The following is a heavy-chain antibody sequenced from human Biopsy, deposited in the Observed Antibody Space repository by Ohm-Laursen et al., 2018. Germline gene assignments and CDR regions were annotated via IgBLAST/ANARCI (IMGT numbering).Heavy chain of an antibody. J-gene: IGHJ6*02. CDR1: GYTFTSYG. CDR3: ARAKLEPVYYYYGMDV. D-gene: IGHD1-1*01. Sequence: ASVKVSCNASGYTFTSYGTSWVRQAPGQGLEWMGWINTENGNTIYAQNLQGRVTMTADTSTSTAYMEVTSLRSDDTAVYYCARAKLEPVYYYYGMDVWGQGTTVTVSS. V-gene: IGHV1-18*01. CDR2: INTENGNT.